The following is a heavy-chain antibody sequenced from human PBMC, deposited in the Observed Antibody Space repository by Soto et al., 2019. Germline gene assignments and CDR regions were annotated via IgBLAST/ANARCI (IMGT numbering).Heavy chain of an antibody. CDR1: SGYINSFY. Sequence: PSETLSLTCTVSSGYINSFYWSWIRQPAGKGLEWIGRIHSSGTTNYNPSLKSRVTMSVDTSRNQFSLKLTSVTAADTAVYYCARDRIIGTSYSDYWGQGVLVTVSS. V-gene: IGHV4-4*07. D-gene: IGHD1-7*01. CDR2: IHSSGTT. CDR3: ARDRIIGTSYSDY. J-gene: IGHJ4*02.